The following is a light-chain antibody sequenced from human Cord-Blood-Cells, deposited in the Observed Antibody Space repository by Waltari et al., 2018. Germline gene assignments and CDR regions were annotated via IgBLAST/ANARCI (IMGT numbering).Light chain of an antibody. CDR3: QQYGSSPLT. Sequence: EIVLTQSPGTLSLSPGERATLSCRASQSVSSSYLAWYQQKPGHAPMLLIYGASSRATGIPDRFSGSGSGADFTLTISRLEPEDFAVYYCQQYGSSPLTFGGGTKVEIK. CDR2: GAS. V-gene: IGKV3-20*01. J-gene: IGKJ4*01. CDR1: QSVSSSY.